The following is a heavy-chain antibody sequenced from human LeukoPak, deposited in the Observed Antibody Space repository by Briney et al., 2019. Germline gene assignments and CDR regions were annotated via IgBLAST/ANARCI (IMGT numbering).Heavy chain of an antibody. D-gene: IGHD2-2*01. Sequence: GGSLRLSCAASGFTFSSYGMHWVRQAPGKGLEWVAVIWYDGSNKYYADSVKGRFTISRDNSKNTLYLQMNSLRAEDTAVYYCARGYCTTTSCYFPLKGFDPWGQGTLVTVSS. CDR2: IWYDGSNK. J-gene: IGHJ5*02. CDR1: GFTFSSYG. V-gene: IGHV3-33*01. CDR3: ARGYCTTTSCYFPLKGFDP.